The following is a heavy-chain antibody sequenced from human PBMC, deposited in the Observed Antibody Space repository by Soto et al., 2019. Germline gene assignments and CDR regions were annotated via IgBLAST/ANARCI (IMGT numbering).Heavy chain of an antibody. CDR2: ISGSGGVT. CDR3: ARDPTITMVRGVTRDAFDI. V-gene: IGHV3-23*01. Sequence: GGSLSLSCAASGFTFTTYAMSWVRQAPGKGLEWVSDISGSGGVTYYADSVKGRFTISRDNSKNTLYLQMNSLRAEDTAVYYCARDPTITMVRGVTRDAFDIWGQGTMVTVSS. D-gene: IGHD3-10*01. J-gene: IGHJ3*02. CDR1: GFTFTTYA.